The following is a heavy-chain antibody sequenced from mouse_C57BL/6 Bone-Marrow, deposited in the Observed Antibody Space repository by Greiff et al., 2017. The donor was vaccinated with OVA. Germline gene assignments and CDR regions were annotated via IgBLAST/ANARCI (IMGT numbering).Heavy chain of an antibody. Sequence: VQLQQPGAELVRPGSSVKLSCKASGYTFTSYWMDWVKQRPGQGLEWIGNIYPSDSETHYNQKFKDKATLTVDKSSSTAYLQLSSLTSEDSAVYYGARGRVYYGNYSYFDYWGQGTTLTVSA. CDR2: IYPSDSET. CDR1: GYTFTSYW. V-gene: IGHV1-61*01. J-gene: IGHJ2*01. D-gene: IGHD2-1*01. CDR3: ARGRVYYGNYSYFDY.